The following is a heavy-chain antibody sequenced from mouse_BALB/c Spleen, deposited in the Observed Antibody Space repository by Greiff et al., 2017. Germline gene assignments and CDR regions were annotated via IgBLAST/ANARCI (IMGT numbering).Heavy chain of an antibody. V-gene: IGHV5-17*02. CDR3: ARMGLRREAWFAY. J-gene: IGHJ3*01. D-gene: IGHD2-2*01. CDR1: GFTFSSFG. Sequence: EVKVVESGGGLVQPGGSRKLSCAASGFTFSSFGMHWVRQAPEKGLEWVAYISSGSSTIYYADTVKGRFTISRDNPKNTLFLQMTSLRSEDTAMYYCARMGLRREAWFAYWGQGTLVTVSA. CDR2: ISSGSSTI.